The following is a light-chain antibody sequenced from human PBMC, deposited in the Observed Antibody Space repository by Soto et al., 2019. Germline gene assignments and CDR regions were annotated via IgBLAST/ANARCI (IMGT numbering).Light chain of an antibody. J-gene: IGKJ5*01. CDR1: HDITNY. CDR3: QQYYNLPIT. Sequence: DIQMTQSPSSLSVSVGDRVTITCQASHDITNYLNWYQQKPGKAPKLLIYDVSKLETGVPSRFSGSGSGTDFTVTISSLQPEDFATYSCQQYYNLPITFGQGTRLE. V-gene: IGKV1-33*01. CDR2: DVS.